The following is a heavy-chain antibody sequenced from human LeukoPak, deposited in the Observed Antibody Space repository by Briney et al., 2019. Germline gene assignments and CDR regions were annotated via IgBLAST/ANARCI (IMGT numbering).Heavy chain of an antibody. CDR2: INPNSGGT. CDR3: ARDRVVVVAADRYDAFDI. J-gene: IGHJ3*02. Sequence: ASVKVSCKASGYTFTGYYMHWVRQAPGQGLEWMGWINPNSGGTNYAQKFQGRVTMTRDTSISTAYMELSRLRSDDTAVYYCARDRVVVVAADRYDAFDIWGQGTMVTVSS. CDR1: GYTFTGYY. V-gene: IGHV1-2*02. D-gene: IGHD2-15*01.